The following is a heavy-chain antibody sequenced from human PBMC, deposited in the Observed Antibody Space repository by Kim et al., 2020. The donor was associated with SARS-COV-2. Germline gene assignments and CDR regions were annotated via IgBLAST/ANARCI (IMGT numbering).Heavy chain of an antibody. CDR3: AHSRVYYGCDVFDF. Sequence: GGGVGWIRQPPGKALECLALLYWDDDERYSPSLRNRLTITKDTSKNQVVLTMTNMDPVDTATYYCAHSRVYYGCDVFDFWGQGTMVTVSS. D-gene: IGHD3-10*01. CDR1: GGG. V-gene: IGHV2-5*02. CDR2: LYWDDDE. J-gene: IGHJ3*01.